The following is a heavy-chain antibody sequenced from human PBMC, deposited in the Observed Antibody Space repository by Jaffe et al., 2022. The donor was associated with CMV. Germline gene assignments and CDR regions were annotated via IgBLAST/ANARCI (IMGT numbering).Heavy chain of an antibody. D-gene: IGHD3-16*02. J-gene: IGHJ4*02. CDR3: AKLAVRFGGVIPVGNYFDY. Sequence: EVQLVESGGGLVQPGGSLRLSCAASGFTFSSYAMSWVRQAPGKGLEWVSAISGSGGSTYYADSVKGRFTISRDNSKNTLYLQMNSLRAEDTAVYYCAKLAVRFGGVIPVGNYFDYWGQGTLVTVSS. CDR2: ISGSGGST. CDR1: GFTFSSYA. V-gene: IGHV3-23*04.